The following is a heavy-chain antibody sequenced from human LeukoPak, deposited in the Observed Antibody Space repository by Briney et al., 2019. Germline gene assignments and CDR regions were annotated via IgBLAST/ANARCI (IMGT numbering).Heavy chain of an antibody. D-gene: IGHD6-13*01. CDR3: ARLQLDSSSWYPGGMDV. J-gene: IGHJ6*04. CDR2: ISYDGSNK. Sequence: GGSLRLSCAASGFTFSSYGMHWVRQAPGKGLEWVAVISYDGSNKYYADSVKGRFTISRDNSKNPLYLQMNSLRAEETAVYYCARLQLDSSSWYPGGMDVWGKGTTVTVSS. CDR1: GFTFSSYG. V-gene: IGHV3-30*03.